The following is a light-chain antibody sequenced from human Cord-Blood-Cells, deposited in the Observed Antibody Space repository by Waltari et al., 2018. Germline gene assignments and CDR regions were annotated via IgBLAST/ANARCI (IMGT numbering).Light chain of an antibody. CDR2: EVS. J-gene: IGLJ2*01. V-gene: IGLV2-23*02. Sequence: QSALPQPASVSGSPGQSITISCTGTSGDVGSYNLVSWYQQHPGKAPKLMIYEVSKRPSGVSNRFSGSKSGNTASLTISGLQAEDEADYYCCSYAGSVVFGGGTKLTVL. CDR1: SGDVGSYNL. CDR3: CSYAGSVV.